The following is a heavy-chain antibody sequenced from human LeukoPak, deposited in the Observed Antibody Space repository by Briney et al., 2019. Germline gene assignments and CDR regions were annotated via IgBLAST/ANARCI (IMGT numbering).Heavy chain of an antibody. Sequence: GGSLRLSCAASGFTFTNHGMSWVRQAPGKGLEWVSGISGSGGSTYYADSVKGRFTISRDNSKNTLYLQMNSLGAEDTAVYYCAKAKEYSYAPIDYWGQGTLVTVSS. V-gene: IGHV3-23*01. CDR1: GFTFTNHG. CDR2: ISGSGGST. J-gene: IGHJ4*02. D-gene: IGHD5-18*01. CDR3: AKAKEYSYAPIDY.